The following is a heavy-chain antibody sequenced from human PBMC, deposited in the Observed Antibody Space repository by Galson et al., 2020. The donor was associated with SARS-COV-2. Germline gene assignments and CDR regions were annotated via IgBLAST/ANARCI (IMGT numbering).Heavy chain of an antibody. D-gene: IGHD3-10*01. CDR2: IDWDDDK. CDR1: GFSLSTSGMC. CDR3: ARISFRGQSRPYYYYGMDV. V-gene: IGHV2-70*01. J-gene: IGHJ6*02. Sequence: SGPTLVKPTQTLTLTCTFSGFSLSTSGMCVSRIRQPPGKALEWLALIDWDDDKYYSTSLKTRLTISKDTSKNQVVLTMTNMDPVDTATYYCARISFRGQSRPYYYYGMDVWGQGTTVTVSS.